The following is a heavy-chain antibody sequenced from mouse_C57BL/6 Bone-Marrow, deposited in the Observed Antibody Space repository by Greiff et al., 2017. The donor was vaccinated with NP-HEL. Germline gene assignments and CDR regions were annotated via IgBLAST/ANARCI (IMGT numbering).Heavy chain of an antibody. CDR3: ARGGLVITTVVAYYFDY. CDR1: GYTFTSYW. V-gene: IGHV1-69*01. J-gene: IGHJ2*01. Sequence: VKLQQPGAELVMPGASVKLSCKASGYTFTSYWMHWVKQRPGQGLEWIGEIDPSDSYTNYNQKFKGKSTLTVDKSSSTAYMQLSSLTSEDSAVYYCARGGLVITTVVAYYFDYWGQGTTLTVSS. D-gene: IGHD1-1*01. CDR2: IDPSDSYT.